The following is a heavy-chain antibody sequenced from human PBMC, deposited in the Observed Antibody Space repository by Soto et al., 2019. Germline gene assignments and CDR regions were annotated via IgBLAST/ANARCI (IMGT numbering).Heavy chain of an antibody. J-gene: IGHJ5*02. CDR2: IYYSGST. CDR1: GGSISSSSYY. D-gene: IGHD3-22*01. Sequence: PSETLSLTCTVSGGSISSSSYYWGWIRHPPGKGLEWIGSIYYSGSTYYNPSLKSRVTISVDTSKNQFSLKLSSVTAADTAVYYCARQGVTMIVVVSNLNWFDPWGQGTLVTVSS. CDR3: ARQGVTMIVVVSNLNWFDP. V-gene: IGHV4-39*01.